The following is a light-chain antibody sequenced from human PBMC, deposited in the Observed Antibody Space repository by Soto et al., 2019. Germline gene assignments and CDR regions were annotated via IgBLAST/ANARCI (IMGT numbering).Light chain of an antibody. CDR2: WXS. Sequence: DIVMTPSPYSLAFSMVQRATISFXSTQSVLYTSNNKNYLGLYQQEPGKTPQXXXYWXSTRDSGCPDRLSGSGSGTEFTRTISSLQAEDGAAYYFQQYLRAPRTFGGVTNVAIK. CDR1: QSVLYTSNNKNY. V-gene: IGKV4-1*01. CDR3: QQYLRAPRT. J-gene: IGKJ4*01.